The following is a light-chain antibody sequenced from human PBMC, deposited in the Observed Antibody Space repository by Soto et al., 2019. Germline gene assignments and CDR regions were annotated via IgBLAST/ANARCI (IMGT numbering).Light chain of an antibody. J-gene: IGLJ1*01. CDR3: SSYTSSNTYV. CDR1: SSDVGHYNR. V-gene: IGLV2-18*02. Sequence: QSALTQPPSVSGSPGQSVTISCTGTSSDVGHYNRVSWYQQPPGTAPKLMIYEVTNRPSGVPDRFSGSKSGNTASLIISGLQAKDEADYYCSSYTSSNTYVFGPGTKLTVL. CDR2: EVT.